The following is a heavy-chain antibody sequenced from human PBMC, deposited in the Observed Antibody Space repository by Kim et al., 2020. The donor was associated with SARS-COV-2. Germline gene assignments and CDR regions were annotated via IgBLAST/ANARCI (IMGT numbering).Heavy chain of an antibody. J-gene: IGHJ5*02. D-gene: IGHD3-10*01. CDR3: ARDRGGGVRGVIFDP. V-gene: IGHV3-53*01. Sequence: DSVKGRFTNSRDNSKNTLYLQMNSLRAEDTAVYYCARDRGGGVRGVIFDPWGQGTLVTVSS.